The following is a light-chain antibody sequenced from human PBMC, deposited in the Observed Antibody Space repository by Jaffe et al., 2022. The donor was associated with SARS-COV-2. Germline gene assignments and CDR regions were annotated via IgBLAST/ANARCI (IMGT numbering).Light chain of an antibody. CDR1: QSVRNY. J-gene: IGKJ5*01. V-gene: IGKV3-11*01. CDR3: QQRSNWFT. CDR2: DAS. Sequence: EIVLTQSPATLSLSPGERATLSCRASQSVRNYLAWYQQKPGQAPRLLIYDASNRATGIPARFSGSGSGTDFILTINSLEPEDFAIYYCQQRSNWFTFGQGTRLEIK.